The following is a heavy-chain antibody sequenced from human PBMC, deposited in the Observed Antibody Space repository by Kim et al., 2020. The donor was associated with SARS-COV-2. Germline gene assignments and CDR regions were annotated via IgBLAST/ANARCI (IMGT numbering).Heavy chain of an antibody. V-gene: IGHV3-74*01. CDR3: ASHCCLRGTDI. J-gene: IGHJ4*02. CDR2: RT. Sequence: RTTYANSVTGGFTDSRDNAKNTLYLQMNSLRDEDTAVYYCASHCCLRGTDIWGQGTLVTVSS. D-gene: IGHD2-21*02.